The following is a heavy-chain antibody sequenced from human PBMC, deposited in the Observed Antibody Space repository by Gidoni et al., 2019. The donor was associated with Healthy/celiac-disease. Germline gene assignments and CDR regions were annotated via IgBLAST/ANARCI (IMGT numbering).Heavy chain of an antibody. CDR1: GGSISSYY. CDR3: ARDAGDGYNIDDAFDI. D-gene: IGHD2-21*01. J-gene: IGHJ3*02. Sequence: QVQLQESGPGLVKPSETLSLTCTVSGGSISSYYWSWIRQPPGKGLEWIGYIYYSVSTNYNPSLKSRVTISVDTSKNQFSLKLSSVTAADTAVYYCARDAGDGYNIDDAFDIWGQGTMVTVSS. V-gene: IGHV4-59*01. CDR2: IYYSVST.